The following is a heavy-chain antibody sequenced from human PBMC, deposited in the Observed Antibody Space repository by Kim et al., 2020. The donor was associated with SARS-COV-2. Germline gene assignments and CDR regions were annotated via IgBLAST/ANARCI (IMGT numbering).Heavy chain of an antibody. D-gene: IGHD2-8*02. CDR2: IKSKTDGGTT. J-gene: IGHJ6*02. CDR3: TTRAVVLVVYAKDYYYGMDV. V-gene: IGHV3-15*01. CDR1: GFTFSNAW. Sequence: GGSLRLSCAASGFTFSNAWMSWVRQAPGKGLEWVGRIKSKTDGGTTDYAAPVKGRFTISRDDSKNTLYLQMNSLKTEDTAVYYCTTRAVVLVVYAKDYYYGMDVWGQGTTVTVSS.